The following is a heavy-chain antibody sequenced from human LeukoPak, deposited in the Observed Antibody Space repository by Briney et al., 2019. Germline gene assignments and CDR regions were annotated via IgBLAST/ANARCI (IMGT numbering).Heavy chain of an antibody. D-gene: IGHD6-19*01. J-gene: IGHJ4*02. V-gene: IGHV3-11*03. CDR3: ARSRGAGPGAYFDY. CDR2: ISNSGGYT. CDR1: GFTFADDY. Sequence: SLRLSCAVSGFTFADDYMSWVRQAPGQWLEWVSYISNSGGYTNYADSVAGRFTMSRDNAENSLYLQMISLRAEDTAVYYCARSRGAGPGAYFDYWGQGTLVTVTS.